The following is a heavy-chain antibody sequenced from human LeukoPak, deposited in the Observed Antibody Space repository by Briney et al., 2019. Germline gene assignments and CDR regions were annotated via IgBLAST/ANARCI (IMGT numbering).Heavy chain of an antibody. D-gene: IGHD6-13*01. CDR3: ARCIAAAGTAPWDYYYYMDV. Sequence: PGGSLRLSCAASGFTFSSYSMNWVRQAPGKGLEWLSYISSSSSTIYYADSVKGRFTISRDNAKNSLYLQMNSLRAEDTAVYYCARCIAAAGTAPWDYYYYMDVWGKGTTVTISS. CDR1: GFTFSSYS. J-gene: IGHJ6*03. CDR2: ISSSSSTI. V-gene: IGHV3-48*01.